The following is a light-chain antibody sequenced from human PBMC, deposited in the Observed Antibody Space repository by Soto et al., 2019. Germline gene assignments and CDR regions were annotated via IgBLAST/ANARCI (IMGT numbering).Light chain of an antibody. CDR1: NSDVGAYNY. Sequence: QSALTQPRSVSGSPGQSVTISCAGTNSDVGAYNYVSWYQQHPGKAPKVMIYDVGKRPSGVPDRFSGSKSGNTASLTISGLQAEDEADYYCSSYTTSNTRQIVFGTGTKVTVL. CDR3: SSYTTSNTRQIV. J-gene: IGLJ1*01. V-gene: IGLV2-11*01. CDR2: DVG.